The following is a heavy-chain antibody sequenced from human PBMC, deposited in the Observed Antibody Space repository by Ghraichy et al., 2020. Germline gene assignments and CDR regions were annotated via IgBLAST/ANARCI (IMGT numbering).Heavy chain of an antibody. Sequence: GGSLRLSCAASGFTFSSYAMSWVRQAPGKGLEWVSAISGSGGSTYYADSVKGRFTISRDNSKNTLYLQMNSLRAEDTAVYYCAKDGRDGYNFGMDYWGQGTLVTVSS. V-gene: IGHV3-23*01. J-gene: IGHJ4*02. CDR3: AKDGRDGYNFGMDY. CDR2: ISGSGGST. CDR1: GFTFSSYA. D-gene: IGHD5-24*01.